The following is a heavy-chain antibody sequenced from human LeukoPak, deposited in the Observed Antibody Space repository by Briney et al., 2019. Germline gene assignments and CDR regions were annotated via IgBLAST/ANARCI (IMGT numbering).Heavy chain of an antibody. CDR3: AKGPGFYFDY. J-gene: IGHJ4*02. Sequence: GGSLRLSCAASGFTFSSYGMHWVRQAPGKGLEWVAFIRYDGSDKYYADSVKGRFIISRDNSKNTLYLQMNSLRAEDTAVYYCAKGPGFYFDYWGQGTLVTVSS. V-gene: IGHV3-30*02. CDR2: IRYDGSDK. CDR1: GFTFSSYG.